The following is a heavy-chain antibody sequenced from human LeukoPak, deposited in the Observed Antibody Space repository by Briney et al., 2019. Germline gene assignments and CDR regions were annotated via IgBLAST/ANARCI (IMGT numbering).Heavy chain of an antibody. D-gene: IGHD5-24*01. CDR1: GYSFTSYW. Sequence: GESLKISCKGSGYSFTSYWIGWVRQMPGKGLEWMGIIYPGDSDTRYSPSFQGQVTISADKSISTAYLQWSSLKASDTAVYYCARRGKMNYYYYYMDVWGKGTTVTVSS. CDR3: ARRGKMNYYYYYMDV. J-gene: IGHJ6*03. CDR2: IYPGDSDT. V-gene: IGHV5-51*01.